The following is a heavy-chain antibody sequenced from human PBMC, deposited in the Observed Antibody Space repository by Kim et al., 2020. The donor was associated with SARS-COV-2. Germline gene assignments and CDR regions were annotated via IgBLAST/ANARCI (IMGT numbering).Heavy chain of an antibody. CDR3: TRDERITVISPGAFDM. J-gene: IGHJ3*02. CDR1: GFTFSSYW. V-gene: IGHV3-74*01. Sequence: GGSLRLSCAASGFTFSSYWMHWVRQAPGKGLVWVSRINSDGTTTTYADSVKGRFTISRDNANSTLYLQMNSLSAEDTAVYYCTRDERITVISPGAFDMWGQGTMVTVSS. CDR2: INSDGTTT. D-gene: IGHD4-4*01.